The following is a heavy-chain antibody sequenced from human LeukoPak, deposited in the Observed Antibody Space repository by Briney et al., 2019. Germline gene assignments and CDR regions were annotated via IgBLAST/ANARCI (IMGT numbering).Heavy chain of an antibody. Sequence: PSETLSLTCAVYGGSFSGYYWSWIRQPPGKGLEWIGEINHSGSTNYNPSLKSRVTISVDTSKNQFSLKLSSVTAADTAVYYCARGVTIFGVVIQYNWFDPWGQGTLVTVSS. CDR3: ARGVTIFGVVIQYNWFDP. D-gene: IGHD3-3*01. V-gene: IGHV4-34*01. J-gene: IGHJ5*02. CDR1: GGSFSGYY. CDR2: INHSGST.